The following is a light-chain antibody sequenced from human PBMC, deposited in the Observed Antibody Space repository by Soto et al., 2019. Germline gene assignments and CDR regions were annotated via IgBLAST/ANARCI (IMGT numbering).Light chain of an antibody. Sequence: EVVMTQSPATLSVSPGDRATLSCRASQSVATNVVWYQQKPGQPPRLLVHSASIRATGVPARFTGIGSGTDFTLTISGLQSDDFAIYYCQQYYNWPPYTFGQGTRLQIK. CDR3: QQYYNWPPYT. CDR1: QSVATN. CDR2: SAS. V-gene: IGKV3-15*01. J-gene: IGKJ2*01.